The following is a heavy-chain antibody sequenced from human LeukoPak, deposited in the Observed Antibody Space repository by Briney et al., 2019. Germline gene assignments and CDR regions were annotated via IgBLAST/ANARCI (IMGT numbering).Heavy chain of an antibody. CDR1: GFTFSSYA. J-gene: IGHJ4*02. V-gene: IGHV3-30-3*01. D-gene: IGHD6-19*01. CDR2: ISYDGSNK. Sequence: GGSLRLSCAASGFTFSSYAMHWVRQAPGKGLGWGAVISYDGSNKYYADSVKGRFTISRDNSKNTLYLQMNSLRAEDTAVYYCARGPSYSSGWYLDYWGQGTLVTVSS. CDR3: ARGPSYSSGWYLDY.